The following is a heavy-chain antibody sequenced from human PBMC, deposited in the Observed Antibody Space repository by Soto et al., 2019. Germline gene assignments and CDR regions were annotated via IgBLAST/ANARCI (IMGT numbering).Heavy chain of an antibody. Sequence: PSETLSLTCTVSGGSISSGGYYWSWIRQHPGKGLEWIGYIYYSGSTYYNPSLKSRVTISVDTSKNQFSLKLSSVTAAGTAVYYCARERRYYYMDVWGKGTTVTVSS. V-gene: IGHV4-31*03. CDR1: GGSISSGGYY. CDR3: ARERRYYYMDV. CDR2: IYYSGST. D-gene: IGHD4-17*01. J-gene: IGHJ6*03.